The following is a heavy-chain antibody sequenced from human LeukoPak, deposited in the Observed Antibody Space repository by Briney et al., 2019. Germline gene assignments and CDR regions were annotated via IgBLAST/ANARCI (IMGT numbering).Heavy chain of an antibody. CDR1: GGTFSSYA. D-gene: IGHD6-13*01. V-gene: IGHV1-69*04. CDR2: IIPILGIA. CDR3: ARDLNDEAAAGHY. Sequence: ASVKVSCKASGGTFSSYAISWVRQAPGQGLEWMGRIIPILGIANYAQKFQGRVTITADKSRSTAYMELSSLRSEDTAVYYCARDLNDEAAAGHYWGQGTLVTVSS. J-gene: IGHJ4*02.